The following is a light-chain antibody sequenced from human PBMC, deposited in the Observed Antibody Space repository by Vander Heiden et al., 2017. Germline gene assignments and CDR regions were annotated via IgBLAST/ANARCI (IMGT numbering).Light chain of an antibody. V-gene: IGLV10-54*04. CDR3: SAWDDSLRAYV. CDR2: RNN. Sequence: VDMCFRQTVTLTCTANSKNVGNDGTSWLQQHQGHPPKLLSYRNNNRPSGISERFSASRSGNTASLTITGLQPEDEADYYCSAWDDSLRAYVFGPGTKVTVL. CDR1: SKNVGNDG. J-gene: IGLJ1*01.